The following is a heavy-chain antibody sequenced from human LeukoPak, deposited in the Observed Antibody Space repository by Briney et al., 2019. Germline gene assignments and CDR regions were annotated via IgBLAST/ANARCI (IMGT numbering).Heavy chain of an antibody. D-gene: IGHD3-10*01. CDR1: GFTFSSYA. V-gene: IGHV3-23*01. CDR2: ISGSGGSA. Sequence: PGGSLRLSCAASGFTFSSYAMTWVRQAPGKGLEWVSAISGSGGSAYYPDSVKGRFTISRDNSKNTLYLQMNSLRAEDTAVYYCARALREYYFDYWGQGTLVTVSS. J-gene: IGHJ4*02. CDR3: ARALREYYFDY.